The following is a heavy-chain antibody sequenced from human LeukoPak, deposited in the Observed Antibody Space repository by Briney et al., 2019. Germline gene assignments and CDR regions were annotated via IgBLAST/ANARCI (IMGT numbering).Heavy chain of an antibody. D-gene: IGHD3-10*01. Sequence: PGGSLRLSCAASGFTFSSYGMHWVRQAPGKGLEWVAVIWYDGSNKYYADSVKGRFTISRDNSKNTLYLQMNSLRAEDTAVYYCARDPFGFGEFGQNFYYYGMDVWGKGTTVTVSS. CDR1: GFTFSSYG. V-gene: IGHV3-33*01. J-gene: IGHJ6*04. CDR2: IWYDGSNK. CDR3: ARDPFGFGEFGQNFYYYGMDV.